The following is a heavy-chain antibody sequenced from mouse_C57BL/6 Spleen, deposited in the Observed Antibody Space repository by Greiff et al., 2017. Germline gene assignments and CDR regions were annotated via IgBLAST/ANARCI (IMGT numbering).Heavy chain of an antibody. J-gene: IGHJ2*01. CDR2: IDPSDSYT. CDR3: ASNYGSSQYYFDY. D-gene: IGHD1-1*01. Sequence: QVQLKQPGAELVRPGTSVKLSCKASGYTFTSYWMHWVKQRPGQGLEWIGVIDPSDSYTNYNQKFKGKATLTVDTSSSTAYMQLSSLTSEDSAVYYCASNYGSSQYYFDYWGQGTTLTVSS. V-gene: IGHV1-59*01. CDR1: GYTFTSYW.